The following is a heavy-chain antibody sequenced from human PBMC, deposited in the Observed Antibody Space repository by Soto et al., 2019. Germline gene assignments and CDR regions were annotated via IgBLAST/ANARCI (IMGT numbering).Heavy chain of an antibody. CDR3: AHIVVAGLGYYFDY. CDR2: IYWDDDK. V-gene: IGHV2-5*02. Sequence: QITLKESGPTLVKPTQTLTLTCTFSGFSLSSTRMAVGWIRQPPGKALEWLALIYWDDDKRYSPFLKSRLTITKDTSKHQVVLTMSNMEPVDTARYYCAHIVVAGLGYYFDYWGQGTLVTVSA. D-gene: IGHD6-19*01. CDR1: GFSLSSTRMA. J-gene: IGHJ4*02.